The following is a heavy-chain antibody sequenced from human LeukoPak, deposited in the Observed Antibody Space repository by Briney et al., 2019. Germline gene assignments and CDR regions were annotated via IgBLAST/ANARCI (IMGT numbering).Heavy chain of an antibody. CDR3: AKHPYCSSSSCYTWWFDP. D-gene: IGHD2-2*02. CDR1: GFTFSSYG. CDR2: IQYDGSTE. J-gene: IGHJ5*02. V-gene: IGHV3-30*02. Sequence: PGGSLRLSCAASGFTFSSYGMHWVRQAPGKGLEWVAFIQYDGSTEYYADSVKGRFTISRDNSKNTLYLQMNSLRAEDTAVYYCAKHPYCSSSSCYTWWFDPWGQGTLVTVSA.